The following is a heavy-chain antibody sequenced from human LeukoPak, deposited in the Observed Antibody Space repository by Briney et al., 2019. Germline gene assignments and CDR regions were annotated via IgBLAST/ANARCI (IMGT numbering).Heavy chain of an antibody. CDR3: ARSPPNGWYRAGSQDV. V-gene: IGHV1-2*06. J-gene: IGHJ3*01. CDR1: GYTFTGYY. CDR2: IIPNSGGT. D-gene: IGHD6-19*01. Sequence: GASVKVSCKASGYTFTGYYIHWVRQAPGQGLEWMGRIIPNSGGTNYAQKFQGRVTMTRDTSISTAYMELSRLRSDHTAVYYCARSPPNGWYRAGSQDVWGQGTMVVVSS.